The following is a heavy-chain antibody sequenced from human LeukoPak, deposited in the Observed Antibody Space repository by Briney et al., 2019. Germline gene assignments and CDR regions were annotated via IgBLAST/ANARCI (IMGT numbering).Heavy chain of an antibody. J-gene: IGHJ4*02. CDR1: GGSISSYY. CDR2: IYYSGST. V-gene: IGHV4-59*12. D-gene: IGHD6-6*01. Sequence: SETLSLTCTVSGGSISSYYWSWIRQPPGKGLEWIGYIYYSGSTNYNPSLKSRVTISVDTSKNQFSLKLSSVTAADTAVYYCARENSSSLWDYWGQGTLVTVSS. CDR3: ARENSSSLWDY.